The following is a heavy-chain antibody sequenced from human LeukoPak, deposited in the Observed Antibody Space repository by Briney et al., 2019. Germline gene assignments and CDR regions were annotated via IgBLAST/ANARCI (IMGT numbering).Heavy chain of an antibody. V-gene: IGHV1-69*05. D-gene: IGHD6-19*01. J-gene: IGHJ3*02. CDR3: AREGYSSGWYTTRPDAFDI. Sequence: SVKVSCKASGGTFSSYAISWVRQAPGQGLGWMGGIIPIFGTANYAQKLQGRVTITTDESTSTAYMELSSVRCEDTAVYYCAREGYSSGWYTTRPDAFDIWGQGTMVTVSS. CDR1: GGTFSSYA. CDR2: IIPIFGTA.